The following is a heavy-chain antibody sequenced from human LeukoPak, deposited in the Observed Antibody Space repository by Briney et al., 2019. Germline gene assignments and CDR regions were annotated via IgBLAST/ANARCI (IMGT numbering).Heavy chain of an antibody. CDR1: GYIFTSYG. CDR2: INTYNGNT. D-gene: IGHD6-19*01. V-gene: IGHV1-18*01. CDR3: ARVGSDSSGWRRFDY. J-gene: IGHJ4*02. Sequence: ASVKVSCKASGYIFTSYGISWVRQAPGQGLEWMGWINTYNGNTNYAQKLQGRVTMTTDTSTSTAYMELRSLRSDDTAVYYCARVGSDSSGWRRFDYWGQGTLVTVSS.